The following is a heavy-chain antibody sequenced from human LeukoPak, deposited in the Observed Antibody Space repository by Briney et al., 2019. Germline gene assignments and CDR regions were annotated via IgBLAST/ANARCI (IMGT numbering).Heavy chain of an antibody. CDR1: GYTFTSYD. D-gene: IGHD6-25*01. J-gene: IGHJ6*03. CDR2: MNPNSGNT. Sequence: ASVKVSCKASGYTFTSYDINWVRQATGQGLEWMGWMNPNSGNTGYAQKFQGRVTMTRNTSISTAYMELSSLRSEDTAVYYCARGCGRKCGYYYYMDVWGQGTMVTVSS. CDR3: ARGCGRKCGYYYYMDV. V-gene: IGHV1-8*01.